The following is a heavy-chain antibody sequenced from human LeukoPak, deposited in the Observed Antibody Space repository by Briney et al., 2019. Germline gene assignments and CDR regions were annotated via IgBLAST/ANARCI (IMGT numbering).Heavy chain of an antibody. CDR2: IIPILGIA. CDR3: ARDPPIDDFWSGPDAFDI. J-gene: IGHJ3*02. CDR1: GGTFSSYA. V-gene: IGHV1-69*04. D-gene: IGHD3-3*01. Sequence: RAASVKVSCKASGGTFSSYAISWVRQAPGQGLEWMGRIIPILGIANYAQKFQGRVTITADESTSTAYMELSSLRSEDTAVYYCARDPPIDDFWSGPDAFDIWGQGTMVTVSS.